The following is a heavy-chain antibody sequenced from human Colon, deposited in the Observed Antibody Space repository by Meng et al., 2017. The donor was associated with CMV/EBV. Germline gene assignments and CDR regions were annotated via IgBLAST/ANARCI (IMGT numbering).Heavy chain of an antibody. Sequence: VKLVESGGVLVQPGGSLRFSCASSGFTFSSKWMHWVRQGPGKGLVWVSRINTDGSTTYYADSVKGRFTISRDNAKNTLYLQMNSLRAEDTAVYYCASRDYWGQGTLVTVSS. CDR3: ASRDY. V-gene: IGHV3-74*01. CDR1: GFTFSSKW. J-gene: IGHJ4*02. CDR2: INTDGSTT.